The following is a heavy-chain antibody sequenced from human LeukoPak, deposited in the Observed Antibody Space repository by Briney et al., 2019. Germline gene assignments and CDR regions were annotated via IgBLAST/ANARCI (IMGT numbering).Heavy chain of an antibody. J-gene: IGHJ4*02. Sequence: SQTLSLTCALSRGSITSGSSSWSWIRQPPGKGLEWLVYIYHSGSTYYNPSLKSRVPISVDRSKMKFSLKLSSVNAADTAVYYCARGGRYCSGGSCPYGDSVFDYWGQGTLVTVSS. CDR3: ARGGRYCSGGSCPYGDSVFDY. D-gene: IGHD2-15*01. CDR1: RGSITSGSSS. V-gene: IGHV4-30-2*01. CDR2: IYHSGST.